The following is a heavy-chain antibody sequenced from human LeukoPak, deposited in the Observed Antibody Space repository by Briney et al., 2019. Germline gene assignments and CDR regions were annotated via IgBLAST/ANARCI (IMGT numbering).Heavy chain of an antibody. J-gene: IGHJ4*02. V-gene: IGHV4-4*07. D-gene: IGHD5-24*01. Sequence: SETLSLTCTVSGGSINSYFWCWIRQTAGKGLEWIGRIDSSGNTNYNPSLKSRVTMSADTSKNRFSLRLSSVTAADTAVYYCARDRNWLQGGGTDYWGQGTLVTVSS. CDR2: IDSSGNT. CDR3: ARDRNWLQGGGTDY. CDR1: GGSINSYF.